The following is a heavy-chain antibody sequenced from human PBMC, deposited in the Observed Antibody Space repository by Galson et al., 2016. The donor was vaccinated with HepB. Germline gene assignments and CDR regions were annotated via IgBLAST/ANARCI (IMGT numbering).Heavy chain of an antibody. Sequence: SLRLSCAASGFTSSSYWMSWVRQPPGKGLEWVAMINQDGSENYYVDSVKGRFTISRDNAKNLLFLQMNSLRAEDTAIYYCARVGPPPEGYPSHWGGMDVWGQGTTVTLSS. CDR3: ARVGPPPEGYPSHWGGMDV. CDR1: GFTSSSYW. V-gene: IGHV3-7*03. J-gene: IGHJ6*02. D-gene: IGHD3-16*01. CDR2: INQDGSEN.